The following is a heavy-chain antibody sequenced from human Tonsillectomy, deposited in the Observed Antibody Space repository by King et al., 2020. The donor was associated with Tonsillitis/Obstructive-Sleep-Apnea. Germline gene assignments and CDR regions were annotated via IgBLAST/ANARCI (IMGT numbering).Heavy chain of an antibody. J-gene: IGHJ4*02. Sequence: VQLVESGGGLVQPGGSLRLPCAASGFTFSSYAMSWVRQAPGKGLEWVSAISGSGGSTYYPDSVKGRFTISRDNSKNTLYLQMNSLRAEDTAVYYCAKDRGSYSSAHYFDYWGQGTLVTVSS. D-gene: IGHD6-19*01. CDR2: ISGSGGST. V-gene: IGHV3-23*04. CDR1: GFTFSSYA. CDR3: AKDRGSYSSAHYFDY.